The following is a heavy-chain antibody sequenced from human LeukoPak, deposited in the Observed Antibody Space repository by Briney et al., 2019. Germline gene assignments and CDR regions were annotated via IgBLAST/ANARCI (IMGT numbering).Heavy chain of an antibody. CDR1: GCTFTSYG. CDR2: ISAYNGNT. V-gene: IGHV1-18*01. D-gene: IGHD2-15*01. J-gene: IGHJ6*02. Sequence: GASVKVSCKASGCTFTSYGISWVRQAPGQGLEWMGWISAYNGNTKYVQKLQGRVTMTTDSSTSTAYMELRSLTSDDTAVYYCARWYCGGGSCYSYYYGMDVWGQGTTVTVSS. CDR3: ARWYCGGGSCYSYYYGMDV.